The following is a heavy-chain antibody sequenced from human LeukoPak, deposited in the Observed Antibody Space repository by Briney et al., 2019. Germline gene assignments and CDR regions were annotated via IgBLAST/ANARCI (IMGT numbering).Heavy chain of an antibody. Sequence: ASVKVSCKASGYTFTSYGISWVRQAPGQGLEWMGWISAYNGNTNYAQKLQGRVTMTTDKSTSTAYMELSSLRSEDTAVYYCARVTHTELSTWFDPWGQGTLVTVSS. CDR3: ARVTHTELSTWFDP. CDR1: GYTFTSYG. J-gene: IGHJ5*02. CDR2: ISAYNGNT. D-gene: IGHD5-18*01. V-gene: IGHV1-18*01.